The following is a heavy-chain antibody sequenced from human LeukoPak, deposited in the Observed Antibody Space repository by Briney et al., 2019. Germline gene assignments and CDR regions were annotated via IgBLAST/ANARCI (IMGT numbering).Heavy chain of an antibody. Sequence: ASVKVSCKASGYTFTGYYMHWVRQAPGQGLEWMGGFDPEDGETIYAQKFQGRVTMTEDTSTDTAYMELSSLRSEDTAVYYCATTIPSGRYYEMWAFDIWVQGPMVTVSS. CDR2: FDPEDGET. J-gene: IGHJ3*02. D-gene: IGHD1-26*01. CDR1: GYTFTGYY. CDR3: ATTIPSGRYYEMWAFDI. V-gene: IGHV1-24*01.